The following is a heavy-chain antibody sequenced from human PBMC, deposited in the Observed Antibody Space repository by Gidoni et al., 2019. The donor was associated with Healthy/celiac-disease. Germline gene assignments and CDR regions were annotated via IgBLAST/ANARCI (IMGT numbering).Heavy chain of an antibody. CDR2: ISSSGSTR. CDR3: ARDLPYYDYVWGSYRLDAFDI. V-gene: IGHV3-48*03. Sequence: EVQLVESGGGLVQPGGSLRLSCAASGFTFSSYEMNWVRPAPGKGLGWVSYISSSGSTRYYADSVKGRFTISRDNAKNSLYLQMNSLRAEDTAVYYCARDLPYYDYVWGSYRLDAFDIWGQGTMVTVSS. D-gene: IGHD3-16*02. CDR1: GFTFSSYE. J-gene: IGHJ3*02.